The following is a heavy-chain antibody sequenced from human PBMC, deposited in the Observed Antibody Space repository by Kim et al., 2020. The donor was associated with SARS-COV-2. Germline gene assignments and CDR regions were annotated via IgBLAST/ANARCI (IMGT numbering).Heavy chain of an antibody. CDR3: ARLIEETTGKLLWFGELNHYYYYYGMDV. CDR1: GYTFTSYG. CDR2: ISAYNGNT. V-gene: IGHV1-18*04. Sequence: ASVKVSCKASGYTFTSYGISWVRQAPGQGLEWMGWISAYNGNTNYAQKLQGRVTMTTDTSTSTAYMELRSLRSDDTAVYYCARLIEETTGKLLWFGELNHYYYYYGMDVWGQGTTVTVSS. D-gene: IGHD3-10*01. J-gene: IGHJ6*02.